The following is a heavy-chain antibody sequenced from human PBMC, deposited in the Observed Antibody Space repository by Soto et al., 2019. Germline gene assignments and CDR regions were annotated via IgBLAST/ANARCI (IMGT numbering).Heavy chain of an antibody. D-gene: IGHD4-17*01. CDR3: ARHYDYGDYWFDP. Sequence: SETLSLTCTVSGGSISSSSYYLGWIRQPPGKGLEWIGSIYYSGSTYYNPSLKSRVTISVDTSKNQFSLKLSSVTAADTAVYYCARHYDYGDYWFDPWGQGTLVTVSS. CDR2: IYYSGST. CDR1: GGSISSSSYY. V-gene: IGHV4-39*01. J-gene: IGHJ5*02.